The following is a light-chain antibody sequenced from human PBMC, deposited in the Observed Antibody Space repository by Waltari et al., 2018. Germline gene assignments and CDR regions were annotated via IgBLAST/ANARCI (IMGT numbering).Light chain of an antibody. V-gene: IGLV2-23*02. Sequence: QSALTQPASVSGSPGQSITISCTGTSSDVGSYNLVSWYQQHPGKAPKLMIYEVTKWPPGVSNRFSGSKSGNTASLTISGLQGEDEADYYCCSFAGSSTFFGTGTKVTVL. CDR3: CSFAGSSTF. CDR1: SSDVGSYNL. J-gene: IGLJ1*01. CDR2: EVT.